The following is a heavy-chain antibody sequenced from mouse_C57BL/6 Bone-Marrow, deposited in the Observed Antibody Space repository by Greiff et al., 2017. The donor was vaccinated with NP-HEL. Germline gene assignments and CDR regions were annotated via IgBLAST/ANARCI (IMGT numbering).Heavy chain of an antibody. V-gene: IGHV1-50*01. CDR2: IDPSDSYT. CDR3: ARSELYYYAMDY. CDR1: GYTFTSYW. Sequence: QVQLQQPGAELVKPGASVKLSCKASGYTFTSYWMQWVKQRPGQGLAWIGEIDPSDSYTNYNQKFKGKATLTVDTSSSTAYMQLSSLTSEDSAVYYCARSELYYYAMDYWGQGTSVTVSS. D-gene: IGHD2-12*01. J-gene: IGHJ4*01.